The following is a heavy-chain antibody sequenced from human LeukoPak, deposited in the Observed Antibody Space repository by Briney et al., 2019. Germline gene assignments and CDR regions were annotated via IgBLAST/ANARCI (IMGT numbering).Heavy chain of an antibody. J-gene: IGHJ4*02. V-gene: IGHV1-69*13. CDR3: ARVAITTVRGADWFLDY. CDR1: GGTFSSYA. D-gene: IGHD3-10*01. CDR2: IIPIFGTA. Sequence: ASVKVSCKASGGTFSSYAISWVRQAPGQGLEWMGGIIPIFGTANYAQKFQGRVTITAGESTSTAYMELSSLRSEDTAVYYCARVAITTVRGADWFLDYWGQGTLVTVSS.